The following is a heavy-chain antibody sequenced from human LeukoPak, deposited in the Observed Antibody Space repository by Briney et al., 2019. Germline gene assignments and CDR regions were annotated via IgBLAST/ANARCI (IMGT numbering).Heavy chain of an antibody. CDR3: PILTGYYNVYPNDY. CDR2: IYDSGTT. V-gene: IGHV4-39*03. D-gene: IGHD3-9*01. Sequence: SETLSLTCTASGDSIITNDYYWGWIRQPPGKGLEWIAGIYDSGTTYYHPSLMSRVTISVDTSRNQFSLKLNYVTAADTAVYYCPILTGYYNVYPNDYWGQGTLVTVSS. J-gene: IGHJ4*02. CDR1: GDSIITNDYY.